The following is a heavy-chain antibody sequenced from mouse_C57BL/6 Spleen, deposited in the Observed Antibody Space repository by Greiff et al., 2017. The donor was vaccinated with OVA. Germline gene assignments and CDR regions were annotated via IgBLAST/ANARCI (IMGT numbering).Heavy chain of an antibody. D-gene: IGHD2-3*01. Sequence: EVKLVESGGGLVQPGGSMKLSCVASGFTFSNYWMNWVRQSPEKGLEWVAQIRLKSDNYATHYAESVKGRFTISRDDSKSSVYLQMNNLRAEDTGIYYCTYDVSFAYWGQGTLVTVSA. CDR3: TYDVSFAY. V-gene: IGHV6-3*01. CDR1: GFTFSNYW. CDR2: IRLKSDNYAT. J-gene: IGHJ3*01.